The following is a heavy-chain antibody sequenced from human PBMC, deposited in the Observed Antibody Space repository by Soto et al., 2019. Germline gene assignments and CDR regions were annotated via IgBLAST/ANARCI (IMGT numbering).Heavy chain of an antibody. V-gene: IGHV3-23*01. J-gene: IGHJ3*02. D-gene: IGHD2-2*01. CDR3: AIKPANGAFDI. Sequence: GESLKISCAASGFTFSSYAMNWVRQAPGKGLEWVSGISGSGGGTYYADSVKGRFTISRDNSKNTLYLQMNSLRVEDTAIYYCAIKPANGAFDIWGQGTMVTVSS. CDR1: GFTFSSYA. CDR2: ISGSGGGT.